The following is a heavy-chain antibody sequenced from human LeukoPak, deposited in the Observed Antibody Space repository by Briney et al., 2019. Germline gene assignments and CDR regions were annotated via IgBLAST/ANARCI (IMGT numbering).Heavy chain of an antibody. D-gene: IGHD3-22*01. CDR1: GFTFSSYW. Sequence: PGGSLRLSCAASGFTFSSYWMHWVRQPPGKGLVWVSRINSDGTSTSYADSVKGRFIISRDISKNTLYLQMNSLRAEDSALYYCARGGRGSAAVVAPRSFDIWGQGTMVTVSS. J-gene: IGHJ3*02. V-gene: IGHV3-74*01. CDR2: INSDGTST. CDR3: ARGGRGSAAVVAPRSFDI.